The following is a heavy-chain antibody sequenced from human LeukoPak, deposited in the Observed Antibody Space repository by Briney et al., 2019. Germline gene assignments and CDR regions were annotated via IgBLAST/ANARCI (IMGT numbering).Heavy chain of an antibody. CDR1: GFTFSSYD. J-gene: IGHJ6*03. CDR2: ITLSGANT. D-gene: IGHD5-18*01. V-gene: IGHV3-23*01. Sequence: GGSLRLSCAASGFTFSSYDMSWVRQAPGKGLEWVSSITLSGANTFYADSVMGRFTISRDNSKNTLYLQMNSLSAEDTAVYYCAKRGDPAVGHHYLDVWGEGTPVSVSS. CDR3: AKRGDPAVGHHYLDV.